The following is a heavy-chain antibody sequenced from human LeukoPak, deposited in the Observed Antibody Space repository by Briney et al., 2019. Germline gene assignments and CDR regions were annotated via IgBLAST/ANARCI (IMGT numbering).Heavy chain of an antibody. V-gene: IGHV4-39*01. CDR1: GGSISGSSYY. Sequence: ASETLSLTCTVSGGSISGSSYYWGWIRQPPGKGLERIGSIYYSGSTYYNPSLKSRVTISVDTSKNQFSLKLNSVTATDTAVYYCARLYYGMDVWGQGTTVTVSS. CDR2: IYYSGST. CDR3: ARLYYGMDV. J-gene: IGHJ6*02.